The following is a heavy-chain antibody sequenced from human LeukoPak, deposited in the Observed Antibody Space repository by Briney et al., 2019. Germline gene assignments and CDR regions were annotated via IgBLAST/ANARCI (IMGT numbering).Heavy chain of an antibody. V-gene: IGHV1-46*01. D-gene: IGHD4-17*01. CDR2: ISPSGGST. CDR3: ASSEVYGDYRFHLGAIAFDV. J-gene: IGHJ3*01. CDR1: GYTFTSNY. Sequence: ASVKVSCKAFGYTFTSNYMHWVRQAPGQGPEWMGVISPSGGSTTYAQKFQGRVTLTRDMSTSTDYLELRSLRSDDTAVYYCASSEVYGDYRFHLGAIAFDVWGQGTMVTVSS.